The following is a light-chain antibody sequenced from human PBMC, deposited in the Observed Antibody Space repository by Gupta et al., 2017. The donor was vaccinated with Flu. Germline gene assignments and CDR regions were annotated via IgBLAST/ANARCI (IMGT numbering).Light chain of an antibody. CDR1: QSISSY. V-gene: IGKV1-39*01. CDR3: QHRDSTPLT. CDR2: AAS. J-gene: IGKJ4*01. Sequence: DIQMTQSPSSLSASVGDRVTITCRASQSISSYLNWYQQKPGKAPKLLIYAASRLKSGVPSRFSGSGSGTDFTLTISRRQPEDFATYYCQHRDSTPLTFGGGTKVEIK.